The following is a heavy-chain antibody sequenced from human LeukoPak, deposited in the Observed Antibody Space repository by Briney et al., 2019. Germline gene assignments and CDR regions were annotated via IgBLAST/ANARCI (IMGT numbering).Heavy chain of an antibody. CDR1: GGTFSSYA. J-gene: IGHJ3*02. Sequence: SVKVSCKASGGTFSSYAISWVRQAPGQGLEWMGRIIPILGIANYAQKFQGRVTITADKSTSKAYMELISLRSEDTAVYYCARFTYYYDSSGYYQDAFDIWGQGTMVTVSS. D-gene: IGHD3-22*01. CDR3: ARFTYYYDSSGYYQDAFDI. CDR2: IIPILGIA. V-gene: IGHV1-69*04.